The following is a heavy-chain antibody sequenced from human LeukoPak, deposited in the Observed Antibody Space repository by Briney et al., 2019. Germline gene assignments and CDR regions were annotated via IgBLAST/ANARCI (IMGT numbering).Heavy chain of an antibody. V-gene: IGHV3-21*01. CDR3: ARVEAVAGNWGGLDP. CDR1: GFTFSSYS. Sequence: GGSLRLSCAASGFTFSSYSMNWVRQAPGKGLEWVSTISSTSSYIYYADSVKGRFTISRDNANDSLFLQLNSLRAEDAAMYYCARVEAVAGNWGGLDPWGQGTLVTVSS. D-gene: IGHD6-19*01. CDR2: ISSTSSYI. J-gene: IGHJ5*02.